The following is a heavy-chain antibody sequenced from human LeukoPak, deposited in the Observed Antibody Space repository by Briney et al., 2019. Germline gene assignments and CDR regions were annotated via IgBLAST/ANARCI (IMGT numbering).Heavy chain of an antibody. V-gene: IGHV1-2*02. CDR3: LTEDKYCTGANCGVF. Sequence: ASVKVSCKASGYILTEYYIHWVRQAPGQGLEWMGFIIPDSGGTTYQQNFQGRVTMTRDTSISTFYMELSSLRPDDTAVYYCLTEDKYCTGANCGVFWGQGTLVTVSS. J-gene: IGHJ4*02. CDR2: IIPDSGGT. D-gene: IGHD2-8*02. CDR1: GYILTEYY.